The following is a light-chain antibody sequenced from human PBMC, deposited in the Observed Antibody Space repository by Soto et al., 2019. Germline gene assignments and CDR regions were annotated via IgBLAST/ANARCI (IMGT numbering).Light chain of an antibody. CDR3: QQRSSWPPT. J-gene: IGKJ5*01. CDR1: QSVRRY. CDR2: DAS. Sequence: IVLTQSPATLSLSPGERATLSCRASQSVRRYLAWYQQKPGPAPRLLIYDASNRATGVPARFSGSGSGTDFTLTISSLEPEDFAVYYCQQRSSWPPTFGQGTRLEIK. V-gene: IGKV3-11*01.